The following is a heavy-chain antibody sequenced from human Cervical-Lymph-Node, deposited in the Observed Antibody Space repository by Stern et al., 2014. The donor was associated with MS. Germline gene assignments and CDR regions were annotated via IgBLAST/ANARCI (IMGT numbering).Heavy chain of an antibody. CDR1: GASISTDHW. V-gene: IGHV4-4*02. CDR2: VSHSGSV. CDR3: ARDFEFQLLCD. J-gene: IGHJ4*02. D-gene: IGHD2-2*01. Sequence: QVQLQESGPGLVKPSGTLSLTCAVSGASISTDHWRSWVRQPPGKGLEGIGEVSHSGSVNYNLSLKGRVTMSVDESKNQFSLRLTSVTAADTAVYYCARDFEFQLLCDWGQGALVTVSS.